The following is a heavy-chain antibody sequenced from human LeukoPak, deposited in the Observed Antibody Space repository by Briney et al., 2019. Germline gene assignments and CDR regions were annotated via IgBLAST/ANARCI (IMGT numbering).Heavy chain of an antibody. V-gene: IGHV1-8*01. CDR3: ARGLGSSGWRASVYYYYYGMDG. CDR2: MNPNSGNT. J-gene: IGHJ6*02. CDR1: GYTFTIYD. Sequence: EASLKVSCKASGYTFTIYDIYCVRPATGQGLEWMGWMNPNSGNTGYAQKFQGRVTMTRNTSISTAYMELSSLRSEDTAVYYCARGLGSSGWRASVYYYYYGMDGWGQGTTVTVCS. D-gene: IGHD6-19*01.